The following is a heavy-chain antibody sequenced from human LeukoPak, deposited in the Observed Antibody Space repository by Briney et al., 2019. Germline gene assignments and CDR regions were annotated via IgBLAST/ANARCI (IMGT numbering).Heavy chain of an antibody. Sequence: ASVKVSCKASGYTFTSYAMNWVRQAPGQGLEWMGWIYTNTGNPTYAQGFTGRFVFSLDTSVSTAYLQISSLKAEDTAVYYCARGYRNILTGSSDYWGQGTLVTVSS. CDR3: ARGYRNILTGSSDY. CDR2: IYTNTGNP. D-gene: IGHD3-9*01. V-gene: IGHV7-4-1*02. CDR1: GYTFTSYA. J-gene: IGHJ4*02.